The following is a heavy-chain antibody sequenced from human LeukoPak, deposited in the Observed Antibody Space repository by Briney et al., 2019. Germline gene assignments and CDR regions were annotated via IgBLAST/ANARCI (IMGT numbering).Heavy chain of an antibody. J-gene: IGHJ6*02. D-gene: IGHD6-13*01. Sequence: SETLSLICTVSGGSISSYYWSWIRQPAGKGLEWIGRIYTSGNTNYNPSLKSRVTMSVDTSKNQFSLKLSSVTAADTAVYYCARVGGIAAADHYYYYGMDVWGQGTTVTVSS. CDR3: ARVGGIAAADHYYYYGMDV. CDR2: IYTSGNT. V-gene: IGHV4-4*07. CDR1: GGSISSYY.